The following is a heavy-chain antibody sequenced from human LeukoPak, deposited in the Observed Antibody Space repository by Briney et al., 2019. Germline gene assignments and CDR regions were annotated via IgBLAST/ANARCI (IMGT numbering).Heavy chain of an antibody. CDR3: ARGVQGARLLYRGSYWYFDL. CDR2: IYTSGST. D-gene: IGHD3-3*01. V-gene: IGHV4-4*07. J-gene: IGHJ2*01. CDR1: GGSISSYY. Sequence: SETLSLTCTVSGGSISSYYWSWIRQPAEKGLEWIGRIYTSGSTNYNPSLKSRVTMSVDTSKNQFSLKLSSVTAADTAVYYCARGVQGARLLYRGSYWYFDLWGRGTLVTVSS.